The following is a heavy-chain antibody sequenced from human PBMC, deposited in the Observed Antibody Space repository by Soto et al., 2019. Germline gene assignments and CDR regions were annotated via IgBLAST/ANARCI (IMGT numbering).Heavy chain of an antibody. CDR1: GFTFSDSY. J-gene: IGHJ3*02. CDR3: ARGAFAI. V-gene: IGHV3-11*01. Sequence: QVHLVESGGGLVKPGGSLRLSCAASGFTFSDSYINWIRQAPGKGLEWVSYISSSGSTIYYADSVKCRFTIYRDNATKSVVLQMNSLRADDTAGYYCARGAFAIWGQGTTVTVSS. CDR2: ISSSGSTI.